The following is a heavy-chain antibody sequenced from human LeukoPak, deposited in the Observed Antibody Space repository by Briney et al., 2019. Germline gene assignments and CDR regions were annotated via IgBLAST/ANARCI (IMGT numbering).Heavy chain of an antibody. Sequence: ASVKVSCKASGYTFTSYGISWVRQAPGQGLEWMGWISAYNGNTKYAQKLQGRVTMTTDTSTSTAYMELRSLRSDDTAVYYCVRGRRRDYYDSSGPLPRLLWGQGTLVTVSS. CDR3: VRGRRRDYYDSSGPLPRLL. V-gene: IGHV1-18*01. D-gene: IGHD3-22*01. CDR2: ISAYNGNT. CDR1: GYTFTSYG. J-gene: IGHJ4*02.